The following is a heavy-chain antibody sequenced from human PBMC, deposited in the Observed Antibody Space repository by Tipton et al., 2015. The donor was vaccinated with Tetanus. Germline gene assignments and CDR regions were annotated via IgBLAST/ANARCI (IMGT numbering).Heavy chain of an antibody. CDR3: ARGGDYYDSSGYQNLNY. D-gene: IGHD3-22*01. CDR1: GGTFSSYA. J-gene: IGHJ4*02. CDR2: IIPIFGTA. V-gene: IGHV1-69*06. Sequence: QVQLVQSGAEVKKPGSSVKVSCKASGGTFSSYAISWVRQAPGQGLEWMGGIIPIFGTANYAQKFQGRVTITAEKSTSTAYMELSSLRSEDTAVYYCARGGDYYDSSGYQNLNYWGQGTLVTVSS.